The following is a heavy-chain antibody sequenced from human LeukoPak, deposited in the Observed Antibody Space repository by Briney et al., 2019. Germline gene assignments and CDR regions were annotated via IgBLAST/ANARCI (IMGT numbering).Heavy chain of an antibody. CDR1: GYTFSDYY. J-gene: IGHJ4*02. D-gene: IGHD5-12*01. CDR2: INPSSGGT. Sequence: ASVKVSCKASGYTFSDYYVHWVRQAPGQGLEWMGWINPSSGGTNYAQKLQGRVTMTTDTSTSTAYMELRSLRSDDTAVYYCARVRGYSGYDWGGYFFDYWGQGTLVTVSS. V-gene: IGHV1-2*02. CDR3: ARVRGYSGYDWGGYFFDY.